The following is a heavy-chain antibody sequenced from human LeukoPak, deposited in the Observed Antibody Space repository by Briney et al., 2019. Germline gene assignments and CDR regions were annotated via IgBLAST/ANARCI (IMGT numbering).Heavy chain of an antibody. D-gene: IGHD5-18*01. CDR2: VSAGHHA. J-gene: IGHJ4*02. V-gene: IGHV3-13*01. Sequence: GGSLRLSCTASGLTLGGHDMHWVRQTTGDGLEWVAAVSAGHHAFYAGSVRGRFTVSREDAKNSLFLQMNSLRAGDTAIYYCVREARGYHYTYFDYWGQGSLVTLSS. CDR3: VREARGYHYTYFDY. CDR1: GLTLGGHD.